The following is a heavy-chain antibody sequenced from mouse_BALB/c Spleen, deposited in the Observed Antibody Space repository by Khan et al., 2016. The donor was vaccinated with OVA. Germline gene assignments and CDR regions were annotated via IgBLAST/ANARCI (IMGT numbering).Heavy chain of an antibody. CDR3: AKDRGYYAVDY. Sequence: QVQLKESGPGLVAPSQSLSITCTVSGFSLTSYGVSWVRQPPGKGLEWLGVIWGDGNTNFHSALRSRMSISKDNSKSQVFLKLNSIRTDDTATYYCAKDRGYYAVDYWGQGTSVTVSS. CDR1: GFSLTSYG. J-gene: IGHJ4*01. CDR2: IWGDGNT. V-gene: IGHV2-3*01.